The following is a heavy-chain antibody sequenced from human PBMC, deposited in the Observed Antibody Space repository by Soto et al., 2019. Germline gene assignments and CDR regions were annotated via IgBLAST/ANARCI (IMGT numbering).Heavy chain of an antibody. CDR1: GGTFSSYA. V-gene: IGHV1-69*13. J-gene: IGHJ6*02. Sequence: GASVKVSCKASGGTFSSYAISWVRQAPGQGLEWMGGIIPIFGTANYAQKFQGRVTITADESTSTAYMELSSLRSEDTAVYYCARALYSSRWGAYYYGMDVWGQGTTVTVSS. CDR2: IIPIFGTA. CDR3: ARALYSSRWGAYYYGMDV. D-gene: IGHD6-13*01.